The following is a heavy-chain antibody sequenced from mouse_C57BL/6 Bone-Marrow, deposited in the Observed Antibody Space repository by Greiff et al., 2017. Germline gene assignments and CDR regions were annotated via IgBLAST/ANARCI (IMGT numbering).Heavy chain of an antibody. CDR2: ISNLAYSI. V-gene: IGHV5-15*01. CDR1: GFTFSDYG. D-gene: IGHD2-12*01. Sequence: EVKLMESGGGLVQPGGSLKLSCAASGFTFSDYGMAWVRQAPRKGPEWVAFISNLAYSIYYADTVTGRFTISRENAKNTLYLEMSSLRSEDAAMYYCERLFSVTKRGTFAYWGQGTLVTVSA. CDR3: ERLFSVTKRGTFAY. J-gene: IGHJ3*01.